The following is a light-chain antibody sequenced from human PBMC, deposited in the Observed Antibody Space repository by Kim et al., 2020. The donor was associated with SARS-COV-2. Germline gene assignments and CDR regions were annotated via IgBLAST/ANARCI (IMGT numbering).Light chain of an antibody. CDR2: DAS. CDR3: QHRRTWPLT. V-gene: IGKV3-11*01. CDR1: QYIDNW. Sequence: EIVLTQSQATLSLSPGERATLSCRASQYIDNWLAWYQQKPGQVPRLLIYDASNRATGIPARFSGSGSGTDFTLTISSLEPEDFAVYYCQHRRTWPLTFGQGTKLDI. J-gene: IGKJ2*01.